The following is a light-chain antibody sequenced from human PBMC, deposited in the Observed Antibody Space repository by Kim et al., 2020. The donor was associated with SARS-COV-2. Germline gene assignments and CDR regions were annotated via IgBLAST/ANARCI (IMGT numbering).Light chain of an antibody. J-gene: IGKJ1*01. Sequence: DIQMPQSPPSLSASVGDRVTITCRASQGINSWLAWYQQKPGEVPKLLIYATSTLQTGVPSRFSGSGSGTDFTLTINGLQPEDFGTYYCQQYNSAPWTFGQGTKVDIK. CDR3: QQYNSAPWT. CDR2: ATS. CDR1: QGINSW. V-gene: IGKV1-27*01.